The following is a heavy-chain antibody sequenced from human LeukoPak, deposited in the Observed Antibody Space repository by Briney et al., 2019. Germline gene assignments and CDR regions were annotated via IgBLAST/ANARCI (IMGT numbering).Heavy chain of an antibody. D-gene: IGHD3-16*01. Sequence: GGSLRLSCVASGFTFSSYWMTWVRQAPGKGLEWVSYIDSSGSTIFYADSVKGRFSISRDNAKNSLFLQMNSLRAKDTAVYYCARGFGMAYCYYSMDVWGKGTTVTISS. J-gene: IGHJ6*03. CDR1: GFTFSSYW. CDR3: ARGFGMAYCYYSMDV. V-gene: IGHV3-48*03. CDR2: IDSSGSTI.